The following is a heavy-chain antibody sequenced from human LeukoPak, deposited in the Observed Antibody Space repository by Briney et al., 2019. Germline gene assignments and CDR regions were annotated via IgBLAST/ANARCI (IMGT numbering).Heavy chain of an antibody. CDR2: ISGSGGST. D-gene: IGHD2-15*01. CDR3: AKDSGRYCSGGSCYPTHY. Sequence: GGSLRLSCAAWGFTFSSCGMMGVGQAPGRGLEGVSAISGSGGSTYYADSVKGRFTISRDNSKNTLYLQMNSLRAEDTAVYYCAKDSGRYCSGGSCYPTHYWGQGTLVTVSS. CDR1: GFTFSSCG. V-gene: IGHV3-23*01. J-gene: IGHJ4*02.